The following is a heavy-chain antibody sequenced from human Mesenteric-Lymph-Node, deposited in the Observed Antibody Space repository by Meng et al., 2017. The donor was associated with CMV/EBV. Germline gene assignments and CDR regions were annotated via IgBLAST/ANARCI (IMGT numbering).Heavy chain of an antibody. D-gene: IGHD6-19*01. CDR2: ISWNSGSI. J-gene: IGHJ4*02. Sequence: LSLTCTVSGYSISSGYYWGWIRQPPGKGLEWVSGISWNSGSIGYADSVKGRFTISRDNAKNSLYLQMNSLRAEDTALYYCAKDNGISVAGPFDYWGQGTLVTVSS. CDR3: AKDNGISVAGPFDY. CDR1: GYSISSGYY. V-gene: IGHV3-9*01.